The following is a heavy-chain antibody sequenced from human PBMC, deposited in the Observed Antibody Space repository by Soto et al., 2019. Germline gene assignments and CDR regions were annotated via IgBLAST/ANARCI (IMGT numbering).Heavy chain of an antibody. D-gene: IGHD6-13*01. J-gene: IGHJ4*02. Sequence: GASVKVSCKASGGTFSSYTISWVRQAPGQGLEWMGRTIPILGIANYAQKFQGRVTITADKSTSTAYMELSSLRSEDTAVYYCARDTRGSWGDYWGQGTLVTVSS. CDR1: GGTFSSYT. CDR3: ARDTRGSWGDY. V-gene: IGHV1-69*04. CDR2: TIPILGIA.